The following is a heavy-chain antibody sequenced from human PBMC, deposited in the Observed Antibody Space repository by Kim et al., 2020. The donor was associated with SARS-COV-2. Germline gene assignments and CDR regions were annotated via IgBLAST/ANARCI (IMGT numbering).Heavy chain of an antibody. Sequence: SETLSLTCTVSGGSISSYYWSWIRQPPGKGLEWIGYIYYSGSTNYNPSLKSRVTISVDTSKNQFSLKLSSVTAADTAVYYCARDGYSTMVRGATYYYYGMDVWGQGTTVTVSS. J-gene: IGHJ6*02. V-gene: IGHV4-59*13. CDR3: ARDGYSTMVRGATYYYYGMDV. CDR1: GGSISSYY. CDR2: IYYSGST. D-gene: IGHD3-10*01.